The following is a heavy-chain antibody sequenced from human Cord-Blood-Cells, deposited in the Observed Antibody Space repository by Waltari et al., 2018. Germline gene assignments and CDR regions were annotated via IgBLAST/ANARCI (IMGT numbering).Heavy chain of an antibody. CDR3: ARARYYENVLIAAVFDY. CDR2: INHSGST. V-gene: IGHV4-34*01. Sequence: QVQLQQWGAGPLKPSETLSLPCALYGGSFSGYYRTWIRQPPGKGLEWIGEINHSGSTNYNPSLKSRVTISVDTSKNQFSLKLSSVTAADTAVYYCARARYYENVLIAAVFDYWGQGTLVTVSS. J-gene: IGHJ4*02. D-gene: IGHD6-25*01. CDR1: GGSFSGYY.